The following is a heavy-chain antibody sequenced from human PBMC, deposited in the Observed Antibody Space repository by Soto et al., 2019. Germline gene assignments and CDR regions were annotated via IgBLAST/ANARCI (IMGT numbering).Heavy chain of an antibody. D-gene: IGHD2-2*01. J-gene: IGHJ4*02. V-gene: IGHV1-18*01. CDR3: ARDCLSSYCSSTSPLDY. CDR2: ISAYNGNT. Sequence: QVQLVQSGAEVKKPGASVKVSCKASGYTFTSYGISWVRQAPGQGLEWMGGISAYNGNTNYAQKLQGRVTMTTDTSTSTAYMELRSLRSDDTAVYYCARDCLSSYCSSTSPLDYWGQGTLVTVSS. CDR1: GYTFTSYG.